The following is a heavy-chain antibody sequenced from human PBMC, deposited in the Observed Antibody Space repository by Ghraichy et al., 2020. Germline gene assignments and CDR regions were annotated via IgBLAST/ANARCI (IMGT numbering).Heavy chain of an antibody. CDR2: IDYGGRV. Sequence: SETLSLTCTVSGGSISSGGSYGGWIRQPPGGGLEWIGTIDYGGRVDYNSCLESRVTITQDTSEIHLSLRLTSLTAADPAVYYCARVLPTRNLGRGTFDVWGQGTMVTVSS. CDR1: GGSISSGGSY. CDR3: ARVLPTRNLGRGTFDV. D-gene: IGHD1-1*01. J-gene: IGHJ3*01. V-gene: IGHV4-39*02.